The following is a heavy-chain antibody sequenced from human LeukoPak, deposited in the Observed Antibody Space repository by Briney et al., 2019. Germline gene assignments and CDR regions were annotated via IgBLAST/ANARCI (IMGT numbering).Heavy chain of an antibody. CDR1: GGSISTYY. V-gene: IGHV4-59*01. J-gene: IGHJ4*02. CDR3: ARFDASASYLDC. D-gene: IGHD3-16*01. CDR2: IYYSGST. Sequence: SETLSLTCTVSGGSISTYYWSWIRQPPGKGLEWIGHIYYSGSTTYNPSLKIRVSISVDTSKNQFSLKLTSVTAADTAVYYCARFDASASYLDCWGQGTLVTVSS.